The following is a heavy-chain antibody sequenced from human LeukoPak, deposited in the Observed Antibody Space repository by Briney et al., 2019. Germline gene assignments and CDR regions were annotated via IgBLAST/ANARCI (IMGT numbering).Heavy chain of an antibody. CDR2: IIPIFETA. CDR1: GGTFSSYA. D-gene: IGHD3-10*01. V-gene: IGHV1-69*13. Sequence: SVKVSCKASGGTFSSYAISWVRQAPGQGLEWMGGIIPIFETANYAQKFQGRVTMTADESTSTAYMELSSLRSEDTAVYYCARGVGSGSYYNPSYYYYGMDVWGQGTTVTVSS. CDR3: ARGVGSGSYYNPSYYYYGMDV. J-gene: IGHJ6*02.